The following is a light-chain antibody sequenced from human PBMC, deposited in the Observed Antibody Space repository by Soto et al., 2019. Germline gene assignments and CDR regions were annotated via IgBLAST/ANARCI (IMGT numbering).Light chain of an antibody. V-gene: IGKV1-5*01. Sequence: DIQLTQSPSTLSASVGDRVTVTCRASQRIDRYLAWYQQKPGKAPKLLVYDASTLEGGVPSSFSGSGSATEFIITSSSLQPDDFATYYCQQYKDGAWTFGRGTRVEIK. CDR2: DAS. CDR3: QQYKDGAWT. J-gene: IGKJ1*01. CDR1: QRIDRY.